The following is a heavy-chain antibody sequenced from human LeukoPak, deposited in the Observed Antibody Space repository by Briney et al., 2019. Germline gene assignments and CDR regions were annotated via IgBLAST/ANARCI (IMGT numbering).Heavy chain of an antibody. J-gene: IGHJ6*02. CDR2: ISSDGSST. V-gene: IGHV3-74*01. D-gene: IGHD2-21*01. Sequence: PGGSLRLSSGASVFTLSSAWMHWVRQTPGKGHVYISRISSDGSSTNYADSVKGRFTISSYNAKNILNLQMNALKSEDTAIYYCARDYSYAMAVWGQGTTVTVSS. CDR1: VFTLSSAW. CDR3: ARDYSYAMAV.